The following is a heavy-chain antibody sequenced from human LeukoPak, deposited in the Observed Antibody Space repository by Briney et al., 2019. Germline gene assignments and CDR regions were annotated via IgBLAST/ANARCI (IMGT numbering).Heavy chain of an antibody. J-gene: IGHJ6*03. V-gene: IGHV3-21*01. Sequence: GGSLRLSCAASGFTFSGYCMNWVRQAPGKGLEWVSSISTSSSYIYYADSVKGRFTISRDNAKNSLYLQMNSLRAEDTAVYYCARGVPKTSYYYYYMDVWGKGTTVTVSS. CDR1: GFTFSGYC. D-gene: IGHD4-11*01. CDR2: ISTSSSYI. CDR3: ARGVPKTSYYYYYMDV.